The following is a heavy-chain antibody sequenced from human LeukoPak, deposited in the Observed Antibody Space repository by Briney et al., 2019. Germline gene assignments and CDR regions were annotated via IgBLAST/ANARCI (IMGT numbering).Heavy chain of an antibody. D-gene: IGHD3-16*01. V-gene: IGHV5-51*01. J-gene: IGHJ3*01. CDR3: ARRLGYDVFDV. CDR2: IYPGDSDT. Sequence: GESMKISCKGSGYSFTTSWIGWMRQMPGKGLEWMGIIYPGDSDTRYSPSFQGHVTISADKSISTAYLQWSSLKASDTAMYYCARRLGYDVFDVWGQGTMVTVSS. CDR1: GYSFTTSW.